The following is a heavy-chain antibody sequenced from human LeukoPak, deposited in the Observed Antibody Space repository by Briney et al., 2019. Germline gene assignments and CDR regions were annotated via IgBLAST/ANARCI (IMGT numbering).Heavy chain of an antibody. Sequence: GGSLRLSCEPSGFPFSSYWMLWVRQAPGKGLVWVSRISGDGSIKTYADFVRGRFTISRDNTRNILYLQMNSLKVEDTATYFCSRSQFDYWGQGVLVTVSS. V-gene: IGHV3-74*03. CDR1: GFPFSSYW. J-gene: IGHJ4*02. CDR3: SRSQFDY. CDR2: ISGDGSIK.